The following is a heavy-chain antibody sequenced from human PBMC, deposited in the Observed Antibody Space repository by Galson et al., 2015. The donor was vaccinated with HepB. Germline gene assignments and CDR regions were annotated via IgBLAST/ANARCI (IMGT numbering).Heavy chain of an antibody. CDR2: ISSSSRTT. CDR1: GFTFSSFS. V-gene: IGHV3-48*01. D-gene: IGHD1-1*01. CDR3: ARENDYFFDY. J-gene: IGHJ4*02. Sequence: SLRLSCAASGFTFSSFSMNWVRQAPGKGLEWVSYISSSSRTTYYVDSVKGRFTISRDIAKSSLYLQMNSLRVEDTAVYYCARENDYFFDYWGQGILVTVSS.